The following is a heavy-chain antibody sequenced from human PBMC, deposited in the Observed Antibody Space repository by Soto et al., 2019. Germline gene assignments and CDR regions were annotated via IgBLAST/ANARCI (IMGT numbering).Heavy chain of an antibody. CDR2: IYYSGST. CDR1: GGSISSYY. Sequence: SETLSLTCTVSGGSISSYYWSWIRQPPGKGLEWIGYIYYSGSTNYNPSLKSRVTISVDTSKNQFSLKLSSVTAADTAVYYCASAGYYDSSGYDNWGQGTLVTVSS. J-gene: IGHJ4*02. D-gene: IGHD3-22*01. V-gene: IGHV4-59*01. CDR3: ASAGYYDSSGYDN.